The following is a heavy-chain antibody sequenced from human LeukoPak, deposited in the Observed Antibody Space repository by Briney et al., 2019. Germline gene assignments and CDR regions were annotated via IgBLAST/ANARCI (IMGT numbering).Heavy chain of an antibody. CDR1: GFTFSSYA. CDR3: ARVYRSSSGPTLDY. D-gene: IGHD6-6*01. CDR2: ISSSGSTI. J-gene: IGHJ4*02. Sequence: PGGSLRLSCAASGFTFSSYAMSWVRQAPGKGLEWVSAISSSGSTIYYADSVKGRFTISRDNAKNSLYLQMNSLRAEDTAVYYCARVYRSSSGPTLDYWGQGTLVTVSS. V-gene: IGHV3-48*03.